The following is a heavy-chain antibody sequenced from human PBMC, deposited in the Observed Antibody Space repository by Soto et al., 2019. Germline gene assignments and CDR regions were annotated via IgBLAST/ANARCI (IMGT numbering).Heavy chain of an antibody. Sequence: QVQLVQSGAEVKKPGASVKVSCKASGYTFTSYHMHWVRQAPGQGLEWMGIINPSGGGTDYAQRFRGRVTMTTDTSTSTRYMELSSLRSEDTAVYYCARVAMPQQQLVYFARWGRGTLVTVSS. CDR2: INPSGGGT. J-gene: IGHJ2*01. D-gene: IGHD6-13*01. CDR1: GYTFTSYH. CDR3: ARVAMPQQQLVYFAR. V-gene: IGHV1-46*01.